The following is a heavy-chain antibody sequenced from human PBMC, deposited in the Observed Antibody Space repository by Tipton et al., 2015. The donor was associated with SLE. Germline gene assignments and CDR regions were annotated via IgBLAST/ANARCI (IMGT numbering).Heavy chain of an antibody. CDR2: IYGGGTT. J-gene: IGHJ3*02. Sequence: GSLRLSCAASGFTFSSYEMNWVRQAPGKGLEWVSVIYGGGTTYYADSVQGRFTISRGNLKNTLYLQMNTLRAEDTAVYYCVREKGPKDAFDIWGQGTIVTVSP. CDR3: VREKGPKDAFDI. V-gene: IGHV3-53*05. CDR1: GFTFSSYE.